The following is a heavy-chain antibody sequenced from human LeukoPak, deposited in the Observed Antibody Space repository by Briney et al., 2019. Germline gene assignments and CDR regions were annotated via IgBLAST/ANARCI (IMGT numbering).Heavy chain of an antibody. CDR1: GGSINNYY. D-gene: IGHD3-16*01. Sequence: SETLSLTCSVSGGSINNYYWSWIRQPPGKRLEWIGSVYHSGSTGYNPSLRSRVTISVDMSKNHFSLKVTSVTAADTAIYYCARDRLGGAVASWIPDYWGQGILVIVSS. J-gene: IGHJ4*02. CDR2: VYHSGST. CDR3: ARDRLGGAVASWIPDY. V-gene: IGHV4-59*01.